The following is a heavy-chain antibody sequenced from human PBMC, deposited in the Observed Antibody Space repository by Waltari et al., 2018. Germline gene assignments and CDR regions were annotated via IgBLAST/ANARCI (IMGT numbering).Heavy chain of an antibody. CDR2: IIPSFGTA. CDR3: ARGRRVWGSYLSDAFDI. Sequence: QVQLVQSGAEVKKPGSSVKVSCKASGGTFSSYAISWVRQAPGQGLEWMGGIIPSFGTANYAQKFQGRVTITTDESTSTAYMELSSLRSEDTAVYYCARGRRVWGSYLSDAFDIWGQGTMVTVSS. CDR1: GGTFSSYA. D-gene: IGHD3-16*02. V-gene: IGHV1-69*05. J-gene: IGHJ3*02.